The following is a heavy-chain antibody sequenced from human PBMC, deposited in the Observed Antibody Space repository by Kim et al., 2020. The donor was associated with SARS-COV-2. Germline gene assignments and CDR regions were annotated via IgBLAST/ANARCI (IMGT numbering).Heavy chain of an antibody. V-gene: IGHV3-30*02. Sequence: DSVKGRFTISRDNTKSTLYLQMSSLRAEDTAVYYCAKVVWFGELSPLDYWGQGTLVTVSS. D-gene: IGHD3-10*01. CDR3: AKVVWFGELSPLDY. J-gene: IGHJ4*02.